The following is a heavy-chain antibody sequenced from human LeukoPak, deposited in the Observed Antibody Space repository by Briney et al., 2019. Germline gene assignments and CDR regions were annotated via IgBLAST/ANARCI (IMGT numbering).Heavy chain of an antibody. CDR2: IYYSGST. V-gene: IGHV4-59*01. CDR3: ASSGSFRQQLIK. D-gene: IGHD6-13*01. J-gene: IGHJ4*02. CDR1: GGSINSYY. Sequence: SETLSLTCTVSGGSINSYYWRWIRQPPGKGLEWIGYIYYSGSTNYSPSLKSRVTISVDTSKNQFSLKLSSVTAADTAVYYCASSGSFRQQLIKWGQGTLVTVSS.